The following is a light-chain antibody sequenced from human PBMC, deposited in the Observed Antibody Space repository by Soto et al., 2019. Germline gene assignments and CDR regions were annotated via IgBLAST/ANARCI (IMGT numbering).Light chain of an antibody. Sequence: QSVLTQPPSVSETPRQRVTISCSRSSSNIGNNAVNWYQQLPGKAPKLLIYYDDLLPSGVSDRFSGSKSGTSASLAISGLQSEDEVNYSAAAGNYSLSLHDFGPVT. J-gene: IGLJ1*01. CDR3: AAGNYSLSLHD. CDR2: YDD. V-gene: IGLV1-36*01. CDR1: SSNIGNNA.